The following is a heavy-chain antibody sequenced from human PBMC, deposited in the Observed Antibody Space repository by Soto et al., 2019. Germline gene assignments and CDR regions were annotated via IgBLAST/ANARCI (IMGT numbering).Heavy chain of an antibody. CDR2: IYHSGST. CDR3: ARAGTNSSSWYERQTYYYYGMDV. J-gene: IGHJ6*02. Sequence: SETLSPTCAVSGGSISSSNWWRWVRQPPGKGLVWIGEIYHSGSTNYNPSLKSRVTISVDKSKNQFSLKLSSVTAADTAVYYCARAGTNSSSWYERQTYYYYGMDVWGQGTTVTVSS. V-gene: IGHV4-4*02. D-gene: IGHD6-13*01. CDR1: GGSISSSNW.